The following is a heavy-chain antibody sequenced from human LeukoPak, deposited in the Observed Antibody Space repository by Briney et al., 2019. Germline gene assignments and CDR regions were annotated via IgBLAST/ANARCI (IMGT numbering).Heavy chain of an antibody. D-gene: IGHD6-19*01. CDR3: TTAAWSSGRARYWYFDL. Sequence: PGGSLRLSCAASGFTFSSYSMDWVRQAPGKGLEWVGRIKSKTDGGTTDYAAPVKGRFTISRDDSKNTLYLQMNSLKTEDTAVYYCTTAAWSSGRARYWYFDLWGRGTLVTVSS. J-gene: IGHJ2*01. V-gene: IGHV3-15*01. CDR2: IKSKTDGGTT. CDR1: GFTFSSYS.